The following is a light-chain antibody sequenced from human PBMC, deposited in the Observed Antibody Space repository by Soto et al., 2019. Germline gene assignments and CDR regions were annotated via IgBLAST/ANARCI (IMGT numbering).Light chain of an antibody. CDR3: QQYDNLPPFT. Sequence: DLQMTQSPSSLSASVGDRVTITCQASQDISNYLNSYQQKPGKAPKLLIYDASNLETGVPSRFSGSGSGTDFTFTISSLQPEDIATYYCQQYDNLPPFTFGPGTKVDIK. CDR1: QDISNY. V-gene: IGKV1-33*01. CDR2: DAS. J-gene: IGKJ3*01.